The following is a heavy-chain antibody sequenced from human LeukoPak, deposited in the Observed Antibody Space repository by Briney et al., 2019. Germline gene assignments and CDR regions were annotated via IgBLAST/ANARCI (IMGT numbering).Heavy chain of an antibody. J-gene: IGHJ4*02. CDR3: ARAWGEDIAARPYYFDY. CDR2: ISTYNGNT. CDR1: AYTFTNYH. D-gene: IGHD6-25*01. V-gene: IGHV1-18*01. Sequence: GASVKVSCKASAYTFTNYHICWVRQAPGQGLEWMGWISTYNGNTNYAPKFQGRVTMTTDTSTSTAYMELRSLRSDDTAVYYCARAWGEDIAARPYYFDYLGQGTLVTVSS.